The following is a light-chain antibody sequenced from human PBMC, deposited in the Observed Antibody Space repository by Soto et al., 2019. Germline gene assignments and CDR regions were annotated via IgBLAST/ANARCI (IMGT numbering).Light chain of an antibody. V-gene: IGKV1-39*01. CDR2: GAS. CDR3: QQSYITPPFT. CDR1: QNINNY. Sequence: DIQMTQSPSSLSASVGDRISITCRTSQNINNYLNWYQQKPGKAPKLLIYGASKLQSGVPSRFGVSGCWTDFTLTISSLQPEDFATYYCQQSYITPPFTFGPGTKVDVK. J-gene: IGKJ3*01.